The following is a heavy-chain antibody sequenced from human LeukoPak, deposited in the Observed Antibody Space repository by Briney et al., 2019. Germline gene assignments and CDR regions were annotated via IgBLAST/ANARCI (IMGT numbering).Heavy chain of an antibody. CDR3: ARPTRRDGYSGVDS. D-gene: IGHD5-24*01. J-gene: IGHJ4*02. Sequence: GGSLRLSCAASGFTLSNYWMHRVRQAPGKGLVWVSRINSDGSSTSQADSVKGRFTISRDNGKNTLYLQMNSLRAEDTAVYYCARPTRRDGYSGVDSWGRGTLVTVSS. CDR2: INSDGSST. CDR1: GFTLSNYW. V-gene: IGHV3-74*01.